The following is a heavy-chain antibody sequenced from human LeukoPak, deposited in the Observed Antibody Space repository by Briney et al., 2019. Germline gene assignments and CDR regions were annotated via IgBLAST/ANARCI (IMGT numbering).Heavy chain of an antibody. Sequence: GGSLRLSCAASGFTFSDYYMSWIRQAPGKGLEWVSSISSSGSTIYYADSVKGRFTISRDNAKNSLYLQMNSLRAEDTAVYYCARGEGTMIVVVTPFDYWGQGTLVTVSS. CDR3: ARGEGTMIVVVTPFDY. CDR2: ISSSGSTI. V-gene: IGHV3-11*01. D-gene: IGHD3-22*01. J-gene: IGHJ4*02. CDR1: GFTFSDYY.